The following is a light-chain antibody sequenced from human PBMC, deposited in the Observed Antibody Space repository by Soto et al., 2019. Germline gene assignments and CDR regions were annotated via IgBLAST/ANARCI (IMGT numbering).Light chain of an antibody. Sequence: QSALTQPASVSGSPGQSITISCTRASSDVGSYNFVSWYQQHPGEVPKVLIYEVSKRPSGVSDRFSGSKSGNTASLTISGLQAEDEADYYCCADAGSSTYVFGTGTKLTLL. V-gene: IGLV2-23*02. CDR2: EVS. CDR3: CADAGSSTYV. J-gene: IGLJ1*01. CDR1: SSDVGSYNF.